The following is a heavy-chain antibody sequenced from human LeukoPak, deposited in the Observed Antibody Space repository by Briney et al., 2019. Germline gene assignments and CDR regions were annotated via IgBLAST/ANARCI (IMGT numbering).Heavy chain of an antibody. V-gene: IGHV4-34*01. CDR2: INHSGST. Sequence: SETLSLTCAVYGGSFSGYCWSWIRQPPGKGLEWIGEINHSGSTNYNPSLKSRVTISVDTSKNQFSLKLSSVTAADTAVYYCARGPQRYYDFWSGYYIRWGQGTLVTVSS. D-gene: IGHD3-3*01. CDR3: ARGPQRYYDFWSGYYIR. CDR1: GGSFSGYC. J-gene: IGHJ4*02.